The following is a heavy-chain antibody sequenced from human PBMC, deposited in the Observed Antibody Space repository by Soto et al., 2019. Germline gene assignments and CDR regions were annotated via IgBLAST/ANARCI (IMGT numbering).Heavy chain of an antibody. CDR1: GFTFSSYA. Sequence: GGSLRLSCAASGFTFSSYAMSWVRQAPGKGLEWVSAISGSGGGTYYADSVKGRFTISRDNSKNTLYLQMNSLRAEDTAVYYCARDGTQRETPYYDFWSGYYTGIYYYYYGMDVWGQGTTVTVSS. V-gene: IGHV3-23*01. CDR3: ARDGTQRETPYYDFWSGYYTGIYYYYYGMDV. J-gene: IGHJ6*02. CDR2: ISGSGGGT. D-gene: IGHD3-3*01.